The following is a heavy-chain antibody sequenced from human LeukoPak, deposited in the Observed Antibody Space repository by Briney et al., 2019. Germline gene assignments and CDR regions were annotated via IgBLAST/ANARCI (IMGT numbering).Heavy chain of an antibody. V-gene: IGHV3-49*03. CDR1: GFTFGDYA. D-gene: IGHD5-24*01. CDR2: FRSNTYTGTT. Sequence: HPGGSLRLSGTGLGFTFGDYARGWFRQAQGKGLGGVSFFRSNTYTGTTEYAASVKGRFTISRDDSKRIVYLQMNSLKSEDTAIYYCSRSRRDGYNNYFDYWGQGTLVTVSS. J-gene: IGHJ4*02. CDR3: SRSRRDGYNNYFDY.